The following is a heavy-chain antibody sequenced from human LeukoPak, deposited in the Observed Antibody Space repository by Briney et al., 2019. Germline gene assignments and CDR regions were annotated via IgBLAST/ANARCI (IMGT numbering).Heavy chain of an antibody. D-gene: IGHD3-3*01. V-gene: IGHV3-74*01. CDR1: GFTFSSYW. J-gene: IGHJ6*02. Sequence: GGSLRLSCAASGFTFSSYWMHWVRQAPVKGLVWVSRIKSDGSITNYADSVRGRFSISRDNAKNTLYLVMNSLGVEDTAVYYCASSPTYYDFWSGYSSESDYGMDVWGQGTTVTVSS. CDR2: IKSDGSIT. CDR3: ASSPTYYDFWSGYSSESDYGMDV.